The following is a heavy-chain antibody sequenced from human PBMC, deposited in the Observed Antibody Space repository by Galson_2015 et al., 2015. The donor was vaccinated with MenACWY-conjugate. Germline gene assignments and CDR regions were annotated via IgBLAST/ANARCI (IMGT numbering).Heavy chain of an antibody. V-gene: IGHV3-7*03. CDR3: ATSAAAPGND. CDR2: VNEIGDVK. CDR1: GFTFTSIW. D-gene: IGHD4-23*01. J-gene: IGHJ4*02. Sequence: SLRLSCAASGFTFTSIWMSWVRQAPGKGLEWLANVNEIGDVKFYAASVKGRFSIARDNTKNSVYLQLSSLGAEDTAVYYCATSAAAPGNDWGPGTLVTVSS.